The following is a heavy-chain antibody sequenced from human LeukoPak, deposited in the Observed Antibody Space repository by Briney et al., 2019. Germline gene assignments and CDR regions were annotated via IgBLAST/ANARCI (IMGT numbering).Heavy chain of an antibody. CDR3: ASQIVGTTMVDY. D-gene: IGHD1-26*01. Sequence: SGGSLRLSCAASGFTFSVYSMNWVRQAPGKGLEWVSYISSTSSTKYYADSVEGRFTISRDNAKNSLYLQMNSLRAEDTAVYYCASQIVGTTMVDYWGQGTLVTVSS. CDR2: ISSTSSTK. V-gene: IGHV3-48*04. CDR1: GFTFSVYS. J-gene: IGHJ4*02.